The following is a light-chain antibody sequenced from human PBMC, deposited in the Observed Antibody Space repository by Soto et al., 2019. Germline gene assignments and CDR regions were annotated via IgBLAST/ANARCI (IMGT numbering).Light chain of an antibody. CDR2: EVT. CDR1: SSDVGGYDH. CDR3: SSYSTTSTLV. V-gene: IGLV2-8*01. J-gene: IGLJ1*01. Sequence: QSALTQPPSASGSPGQSVTIPCTGTSSDVGGYDHVSWYQQHPGKAPKLMIYEVTKRPAGVPDRFSGSKSGNTASLTVSGLQAEDEADYYCSSYSTTSTLVFGSGTKVTVL.